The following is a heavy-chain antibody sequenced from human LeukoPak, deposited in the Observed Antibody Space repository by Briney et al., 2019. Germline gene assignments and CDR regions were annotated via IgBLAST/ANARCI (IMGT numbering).Heavy chain of an antibody. CDR2: TKPDGTAE. CDR1: GFTFSDYY. D-gene: IGHD2-15*01. Sequence: GGSLRLSCAASGFTFSDYYMSWIRQAPGKGLEWVANTKPDGTAEYYADSVRGRFTTSRDNANNFLYLQMNSLRGEDTAVYYCARDGGLHTNFDYWGQGTLVTVSS. CDR3: ARDGGLHTNFDY. J-gene: IGHJ4*02. V-gene: IGHV3-7*01.